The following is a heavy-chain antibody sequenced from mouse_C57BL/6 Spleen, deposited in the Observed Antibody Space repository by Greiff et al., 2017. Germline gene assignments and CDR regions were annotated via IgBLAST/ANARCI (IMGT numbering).Heavy chain of an antibody. Sequence: VQLQQSGPGLVAPSQSLSITCTVSGFSLTSYGVSWVRQPPGKGLEWLGVIGGDGSTTYHSALISRLSISKDNSKSQVFLKLNRLQNDDTATYYCAKENGSSWDYYAMDYWGQGTSVTVSS. CDR1: GFSLTSYG. CDR2: IGGDGST. CDR3: AKENGSSWDYYAMDY. D-gene: IGHD1-1*01. J-gene: IGHJ4*01. V-gene: IGHV2-3*01.